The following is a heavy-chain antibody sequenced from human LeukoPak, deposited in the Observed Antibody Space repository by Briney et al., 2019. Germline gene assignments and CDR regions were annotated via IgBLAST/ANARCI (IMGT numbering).Heavy chain of an antibody. J-gene: IGHJ4*02. V-gene: IGHV4-59*01. CDR2: ISYSGTT. Sequence: SETLSLTCTVSGGSISSYYWSWVRQPPGKGLEWIGYISYSGTTNYNPSLKSRVTISVAPSKNQFSLKLRSVTAPDTAVYYCARDRGNYFDYWGQGTLVTVSS. CDR1: GGSISSYY. D-gene: IGHD6-13*01. CDR3: ARDRGNYFDY.